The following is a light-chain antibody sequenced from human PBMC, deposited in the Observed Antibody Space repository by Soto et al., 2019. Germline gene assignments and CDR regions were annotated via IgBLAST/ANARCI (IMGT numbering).Light chain of an antibody. CDR2: DAS. CDR1: QSVNSN. CDR3: QQSNNWPKT. V-gene: IGKV3-15*01. Sequence: EIVMTQSPATLSVSPGETATLSCRASQSVNSNLAWYQQKPGQAPRLLISDASTRAAGLPARFSGSGSGTEFTLTISSLQSEDFAVYFCQQSNNWPKTFGQGTKVEI. J-gene: IGKJ1*01.